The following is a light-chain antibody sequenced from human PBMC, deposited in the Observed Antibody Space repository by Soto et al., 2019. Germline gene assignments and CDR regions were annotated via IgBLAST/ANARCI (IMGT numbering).Light chain of an antibody. V-gene: IGKV3-15*01. CDR3: QQSNNWPFT. CDR1: QSVSSN. J-gene: IGKJ3*01. CDR2: GAS. Sequence: EIVMTQSPATLSVSPGERATLSCRASQSVSSNFAWYQQKPGQAPRLLIYGASTRATGIPARFSGSGSGTEFTLTISSLQSEDFAVYYCQQSNNWPFTFGPGTRVDIK.